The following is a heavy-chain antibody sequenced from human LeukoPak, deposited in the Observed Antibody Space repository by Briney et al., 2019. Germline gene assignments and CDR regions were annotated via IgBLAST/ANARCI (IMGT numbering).Heavy chain of an antibody. CDR2: IKEDGSEK. V-gene: IGHV3-7*03. Sequence: GGSLRLSCAASGFIFSSYWMSWVRQAPGKGLEWVANIKEDGSEKYYVDSVKGRFTISRDNAKNSLYLQTNSLRAEDTAVYSCARRALRYCSSTSCPAQYYGVDVWGKGTTVTVSS. J-gene: IGHJ6*04. CDR1: GFIFSSYW. D-gene: IGHD2-2*01. CDR3: ARRALRYCSSTSCPAQYYGVDV.